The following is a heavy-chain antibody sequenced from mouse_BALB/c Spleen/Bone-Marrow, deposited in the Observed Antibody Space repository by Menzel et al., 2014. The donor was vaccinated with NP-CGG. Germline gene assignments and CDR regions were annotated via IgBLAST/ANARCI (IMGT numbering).Heavy chain of an antibody. J-gene: IGHJ3*01. CDR2: IYPGDGDT. V-gene: IGHV1-80*01. CDR1: GYAFSSYW. Sequence: QVQLQQPGAELVRPGSSVKISCKASGYAFSSYWMNWVKPRPGQGLEWIGQIYPGDGDTNYNGKFKGKATLTADKSSSTAYMQLSSLTSEDSAVYFCARGPWFAYWGQGTLVTVSA. CDR3: ARGPWFAY.